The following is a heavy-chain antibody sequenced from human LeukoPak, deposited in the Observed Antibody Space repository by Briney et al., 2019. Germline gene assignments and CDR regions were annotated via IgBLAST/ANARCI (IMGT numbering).Heavy chain of an antibody. J-gene: IGHJ4*02. CDR1: GYTFTGYY. Sequence: ASVKVSCKASGYTFTGYYMHWVRQAPGQGLEWMGWMNPNSGNTGYAQKFQGRVTMTRNTSISTAYMELSSLRSEDTAVYYCASDGYYYGSGELWGQGTLVTVSS. CDR3: ASDGYYYGSGEL. V-gene: IGHV1-8*02. D-gene: IGHD3-10*01. CDR2: MNPNSGNT.